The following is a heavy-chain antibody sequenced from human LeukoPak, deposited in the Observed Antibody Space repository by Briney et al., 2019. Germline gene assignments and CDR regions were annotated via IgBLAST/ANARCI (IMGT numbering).Heavy chain of an antibody. CDR2: ISGSGTYT. V-gene: IGHV3-23*01. CDR1: GFTFSNYA. CDR3: AKVPRQHDNWFDP. Sequence: GGSLRLSCAASGFTFSNYAMSWVRQAPGKGLEWVSAISGSGTYTYYADSVKGRFTISRDDAKSSLYLQMNSLRAEDTAVYYCAKVPRQHDNWFDPWGQGTLVTVSS. D-gene: IGHD6-13*01. J-gene: IGHJ5*02.